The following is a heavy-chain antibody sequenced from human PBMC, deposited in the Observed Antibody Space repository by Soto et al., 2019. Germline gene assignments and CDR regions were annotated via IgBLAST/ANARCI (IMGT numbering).Heavy chain of an antibody. Sequence: SETLSRTCTVSGGSISSGGYYWSWIRQHPGKGLEWIGYIYYSGSTYYNPSLKSRVTISVDTSKNQFSLNLSSVTAADTAVYYCASTLQTRSGLLSYYYGMDVWGQGATVTVSS. CDR2: IYYSGST. V-gene: IGHV4-31*03. J-gene: IGHJ6*02. D-gene: IGHD2-2*01. CDR1: GGSISSGGYY. CDR3: ASTLQTRSGLLSYYYGMDV.